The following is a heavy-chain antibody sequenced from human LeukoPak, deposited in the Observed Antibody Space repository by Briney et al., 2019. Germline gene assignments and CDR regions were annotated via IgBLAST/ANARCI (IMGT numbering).Heavy chain of an antibody. J-gene: IGHJ5*02. V-gene: IGHV3-21*01. Sequence: PRGSLRLSCAASGFTFSSYSMNWVRQAPGKGLEWVSSISSSSSYIYYADSVKGRFTISRDNAKNSLYLQMNSLRAEDTAVYYCARDPTGYSSGWYSGREVNWFDPWGQGTLVTVSS. CDR2: ISSSSSYI. CDR3: ARDPTGYSSGWYSGREVNWFDP. CDR1: GFTFSSYS. D-gene: IGHD6-19*01.